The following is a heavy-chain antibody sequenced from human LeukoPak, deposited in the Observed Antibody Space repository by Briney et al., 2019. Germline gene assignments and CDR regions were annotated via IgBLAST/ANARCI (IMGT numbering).Heavy chain of an antibody. CDR1: GFTFSSYG. J-gene: IGHJ4*02. CDR2: IWYDGSNK. D-gene: IGHD3-22*01. V-gene: IGHV3-33*01. Sequence: GGPLRLSCAASGFTFSSYGMHWVRQAPGKGLEWVAVIWYDGSNKYYADSVKGRFTISRDNSKNTLYLQMNSLRAEDTAVYYCARDSSGFEIDYWGQGTLVTVSS. CDR3: ARDSSGFEIDY.